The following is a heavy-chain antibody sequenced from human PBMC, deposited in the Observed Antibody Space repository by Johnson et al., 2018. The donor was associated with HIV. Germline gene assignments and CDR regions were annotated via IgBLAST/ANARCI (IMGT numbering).Heavy chain of an antibody. J-gene: IGHJ3*02. CDR2: INWDGGST. Sequence: VQLAESGGGVVRHGGSLRFSCAASGFIFDDYGMNWVRQAPGKGLEWVSGINWDGGSTGYADSVKGRFTISRDNAKNCLYLQMNSLRVEDTALYYCVRVMGGYYSSSFGNAFDIWGQGTMVTVSS. CDR3: VRVMGGYYSSSFGNAFDI. CDR1: GFIFDDYG. D-gene: IGHD6-6*01. V-gene: IGHV3-20*04.